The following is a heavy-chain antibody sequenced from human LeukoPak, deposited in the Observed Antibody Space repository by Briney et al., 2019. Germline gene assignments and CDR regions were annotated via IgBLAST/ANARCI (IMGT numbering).Heavy chain of an antibody. CDR2: IVVGSGNT. V-gene: IGHV1-58*01. D-gene: IGHD2-2*01. J-gene: IGHJ4*02. Sequence: GGSLRLSCAASGFTFTSSAVQWVRQARGQRLEWIGWIVVGSGNTNYAQKLQERVTITRDMSTSTAYMELSSLRSEDTAVYYCAAVGYCSSTSCYRGDYFDYWGQGTLVTVSS. CDR3: AAVGYCSSTSCYRGDYFDY. CDR1: GFTFTSSA.